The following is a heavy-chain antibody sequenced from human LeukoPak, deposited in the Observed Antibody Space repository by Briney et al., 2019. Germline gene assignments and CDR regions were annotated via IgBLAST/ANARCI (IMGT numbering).Heavy chain of an antibody. D-gene: IGHD6-13*01. V-gene: IGHV1-3*01. Sequence: GASVKVSCKASGYTFTSYAMHWVRQAPGQRLEWMGWINAGNGNTNYAQKLQGRVTMTTDTSTSTAYMELSSLRSEDTAVYYCARVYSSPGYMDVWGKGTTVTVSS. CDR2: INAGNGNT. CDR1: GYTFTSYA. J-gene: IGHJ6*03. CDR3: ARVYSSPGYMDV.